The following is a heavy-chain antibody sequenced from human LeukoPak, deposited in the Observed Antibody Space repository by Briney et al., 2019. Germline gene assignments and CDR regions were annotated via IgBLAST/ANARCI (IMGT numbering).Heavy chain of an antibody. Sequence: PGGSLRLSCAASGFTFSSYAMSWVRQTPGKGLEWVSAISGSGGSTYYADSVKGRFTISRDNSKNTLYLQMNSLRAEDTAVYYWAKGIIEGYVGGSYRDGGGDYFDYWGQGTLVTVSS. CDR3: AKGIIEGYVGGSYRDGGGDYFDY. CDR1: GFTFSSYA. J-gene: IGHJ4*02. CDR2: ISGSGGST. V-gene: IGHV3-23*01. D-gene: IGHD3-16*02.